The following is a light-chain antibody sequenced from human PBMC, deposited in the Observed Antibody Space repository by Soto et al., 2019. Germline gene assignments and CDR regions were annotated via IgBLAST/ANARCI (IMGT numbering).Light chain of an antibody. V-gene: IGKV1-33*01. CDR1: QDISNY. CDR2: DAS. J-gene: IGKJ4*01. Sequence: DFQMPQSPSSLSASVGDRVTITCQASQDISNYLNWYQQKPGKAPKLLLYDASNLETGVPSRFSGSGSGTDFTFTISSLQPEDIETYYCQQYDNLPLTFGGGTKVEIK. CDR3: QQYDNLPLT.